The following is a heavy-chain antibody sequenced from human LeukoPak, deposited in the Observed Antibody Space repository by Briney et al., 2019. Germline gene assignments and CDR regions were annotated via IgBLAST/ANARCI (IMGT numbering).Heavy chain of an antibody. J-gene: IGHJ4*02. Sequence: ASVKVSCKASRYTFTSYYMHWVRQAPGQGLEWMGIINPSGGSTSYAQKFQGRVTMTRDTSTSTVYMELSSLRSEDTAVYYCARGAIVVVTASHPSGYFDYWGQGTLVTVSS. V-gene: IGHV1-46*01. D-gene: IGHD2-21*02. CDR2: INPSGGST. CDR3: ARGAIVVVTASHPSGYFDY. CDR1: RYTFTSYY.